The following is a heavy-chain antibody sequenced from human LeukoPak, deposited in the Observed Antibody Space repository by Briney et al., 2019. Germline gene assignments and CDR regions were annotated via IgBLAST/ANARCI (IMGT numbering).Heavy chain of an antibody. CDR2: IYYSGST. CDR1: GGSISSYY. V-gene: IGHV4-59*01. CDR3: ARDGKVVPAAPGNY. J-gene: IGHJ4*02. Sequence: SETLSLTCTVSGGSISSYYWSWIRQPPGKGLEWIGYIYYSGSTNYNPSLKSRVTISVDTSKNQFSLKLSSVTAADTAVYYCARDGKVVPAAPGNYWGQGTLVTVSS. D-gene: IGHD2-2*01.